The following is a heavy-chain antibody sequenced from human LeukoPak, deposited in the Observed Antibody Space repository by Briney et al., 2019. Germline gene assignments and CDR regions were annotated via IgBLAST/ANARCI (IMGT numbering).Heavy chain of an antibody. Sequence: ASVKVSCKASGYTFTSYGISWVRQAPGQGLEWMGIINPSGGSTSYAQKFQGRVTMTRDMSTSTVYMELSSLRSEDTAVYYCARDLDSTYYYMDVWGKGTTVTISS. CDR1: GYTFTSYG. CDR3: ARDLDSTYYYMDV. CDR2: INPSGGST. J-gene: IGHJ6*03. D-gene: IGHD5/OR15-5a*01. V-gene: IGHV1-46*01.